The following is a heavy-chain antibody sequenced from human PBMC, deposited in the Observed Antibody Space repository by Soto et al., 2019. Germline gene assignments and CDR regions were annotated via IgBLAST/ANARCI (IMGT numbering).Heavy chain of an antibody. D-gene: IGHD3-10*01. CDR1: GHLFNNHW. J-gene: IGHJ5*02. CDR3: ARGYFDSGHGYDL. Sequence: GESLKISCKGPGHLFNNHWIGWVRQTPGKGLEWMGLIFTRDSETKISPSFQGHVSFSVDNSINTVYLQWTSLKTTDTGIYFCARGYFDSGHGYDLWGRGTLVTVSS. V-gene: IGHV5-51*01. CDR2: IFTRDSET.